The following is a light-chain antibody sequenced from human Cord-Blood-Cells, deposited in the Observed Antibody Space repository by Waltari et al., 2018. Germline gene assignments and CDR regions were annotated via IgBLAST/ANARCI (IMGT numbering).Light chain of an antibody. V-gene: IGLV2-23*03. Sequence: QSALNQPASVSGSPGQSITISCTGTSSDVGSYNLVSWYQQHPGKAPKLMIYEGSKRPSGVSNRFSGSKSGNTASLTISGLQAEDEADYYCCSYAGSSTFRVFGGGTKLTVL. J-gene: IGLJ3*02. CDR3: CSYAGSSTFRV. CDR2: EGS. CDR1: SSDVGSYNL.